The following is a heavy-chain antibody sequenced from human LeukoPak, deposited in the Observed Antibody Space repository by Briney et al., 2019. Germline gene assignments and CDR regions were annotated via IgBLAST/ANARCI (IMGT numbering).Heavy chain of an antibody. J-gene: IGHJ6*03. CDR1: GYTLTGYY. D-gene: IGHD3-3*01. CDR2: INPNSGGT. CDR3: ARVEYDFWSGYASYYYYYMDV. V-gene: IGHV1-2*02. Sequence: ASVKVSCKASGYTLTGYYMHWVRQAPGQGLEWMGWINPNSGGTNYAQKFQGRVTMTRDTSISTAYMELSRLRSDDTAVYYCARVEYDFWSGYASYYYYYMDVWGKGTTVTVSS.